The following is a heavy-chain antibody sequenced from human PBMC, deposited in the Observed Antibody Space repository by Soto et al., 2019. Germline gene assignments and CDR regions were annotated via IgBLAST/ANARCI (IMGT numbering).Heavy chain of an antibody. V-gene: IGHV1-69*13. CDR3: ASGRLRLGELSLSSR. CDR1: GGTFSSYA. J-gene: IGHJ4*02. D-gene: IGHD3-16*02. CDR2: IIPIFGTA. Sequence: SVKVSCKASGGTFSSYAISWVRQAPGQGLEWMGGIIPIFGTANYAQKFQGRVTITADESTSTAYMELSSLRSEDTAVYYCASGRLRLGELSLSSRWGQGTLVIVSS.